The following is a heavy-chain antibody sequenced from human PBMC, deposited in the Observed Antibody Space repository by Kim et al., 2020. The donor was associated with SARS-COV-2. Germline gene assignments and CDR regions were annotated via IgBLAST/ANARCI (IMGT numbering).Heavy chain of an antibody. CDR1: GFTFSLYA. CDR2: IAAGDYTT. V-gene: IGHV3-23*01. J-gene: IGHJ3*02. Sequence: GGSLRLSCKASGFTFSLYAMTWVRQVPGKGLEWVSTIAAGDYTTYYADSVKGRFTISRDDSKNMLYLQMNSLEAEDTAVYHCAKERVVPATGDAFDIWGLGTTVIVSS. D-gene: IGHD2-21*02. CDR3: AKERVVPATGDAFDI.